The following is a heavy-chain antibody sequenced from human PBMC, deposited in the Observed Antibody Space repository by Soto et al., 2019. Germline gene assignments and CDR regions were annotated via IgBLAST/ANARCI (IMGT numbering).Heavy chain of an antibody. CDR2: FDPEDGET. Sequence: VASVKVSCKVSGYTLTELSMHWVRQAPGKGLEWMGGFDPEDGETIYAQKFQGRVTMTEDTSTDTAYMELSSLRSEDTAVYYCATDLNRYPPYSYGSENWFDPWGQGTLVTVSS. D-gene: IGHD5-18*01. CDR1: GYTLTELS. J-gene: IGHJ5*02. V-gene: IGHV1-24*01. CDR3: ATDLNRYPPYSYGSENWFDP.